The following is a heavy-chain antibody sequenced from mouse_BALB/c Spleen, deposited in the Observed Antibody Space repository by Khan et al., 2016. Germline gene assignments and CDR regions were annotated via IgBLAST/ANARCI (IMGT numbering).Heavy chain of an antibody. CDR1: GFTFNTYA. CDR3: VRPYSHGGFDY. V-gene: IGHV10-1*02. Sequence: EVKLVESGGGLVQPKGSLKLSCAASGFTFNTYAMNWVRQAPGKGLEWVARIRSKSNNYATYYVDSVKDRFTISRDDSQSMLYLQMNNLKTEDTAMYYCVRPYSHGGFDYWGQGTTLTVSS. D-gene: IGHD2-10*01. J-gene: IGHJ2*01. CDR2: IRSKSNNYAT.